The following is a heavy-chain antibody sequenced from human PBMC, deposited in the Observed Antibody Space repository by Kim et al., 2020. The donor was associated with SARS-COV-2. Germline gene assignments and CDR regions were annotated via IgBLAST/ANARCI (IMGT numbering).Heavy chain of an antibody. D-gene: IGHD2-21*02. CDR3: ARDPPPSDYYDRVSVGGY. J-gene: IGHJ4*02. CDR2: INTNTGNP. V-gene: IGHV7-4-1*02. CDR1: GYTFTSYA. Sequence: ASVKVCCKASGYTFTSYAMNWVRQAPGQGLEWMGWINTNTGNPTYAQGFTGRVVFSLDTSVSTAYLQISSLKAEDTAVYYCARDPPPSDYYDRVSVGGYWGQGTLVTVSS.